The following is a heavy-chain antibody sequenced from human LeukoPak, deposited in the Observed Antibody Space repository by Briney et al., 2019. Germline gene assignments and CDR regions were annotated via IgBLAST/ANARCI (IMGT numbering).Heavy chain of an antibody. V-gene: IGHV4-59*08. CDR2: IYYSGST. CDR1: GGSISSYY. J-gene: IGHJ4*02. Sequence: SETLSLTCTVSGGSISSYYWSWIRQPPGKGLEWIGYIYYSGSTNYNPSLKSRVTISVDTSKNQFSLKLSSVTAADTAVYYCARHTTHGDYNPNDYWGQGTLVTVSS. CDR3: ARHTTHGDYNPNDY. D-gene: IGHD3-16*01.